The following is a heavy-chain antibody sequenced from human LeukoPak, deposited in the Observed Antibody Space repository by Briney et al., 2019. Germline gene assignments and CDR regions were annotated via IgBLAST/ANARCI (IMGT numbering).Heavy chain of an antibody. J-gene: IGHJ6*02. CDR2: IYYSGST. CDR1: GGSISSYY. CDR3: ARAVDYGMDV. Sequence: SETLSLTCTVSGGSISSYYWSWIRQPPGKGLEWIGYIYYSGSTNYSPSLKSRVTISVDTSKNQFSLKLSSVTAADTAVYYCARAVDYGMDVWGQGTTVTVSS. V-gene: IGHV4-59*01.